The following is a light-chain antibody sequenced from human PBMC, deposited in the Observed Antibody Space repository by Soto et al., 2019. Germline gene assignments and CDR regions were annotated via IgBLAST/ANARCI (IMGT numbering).Light chain of an antibody. CDR1: SSDVGTYNY. CDR2: DVN. CDR3: CSYAGSYTLV. Sequence: QSALTQPRSVSGSPGQSVTISCTGTSSDVGTYNYVSWYQQHPGKAPKLMIYDVNYRPSGVTDRFSGSKSGNTASLTISGLQAEDEADYYCCSYAGSYTLVFGGGTKLTV. J-gene: IGLJ2*01. V-gene: IGLV2-11*01.